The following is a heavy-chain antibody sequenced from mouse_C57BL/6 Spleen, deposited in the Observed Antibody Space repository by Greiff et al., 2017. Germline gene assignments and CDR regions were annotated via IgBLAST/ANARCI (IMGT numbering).Heavy chain of an antibody. CDR1: GFNIKDDY. J-gene: IGHJ4*01. CDR2: IDPENGDT. Sequence: VQLQQSGAELVRPGASVKLSCTASGFNIKDDYMHWVKQRPEQGLEWIGWIDPENGDTEYASKFQGKATITADTSSNTAYLQLSSLTSEDTAVYYCTTCPYYYGSSLYYAMDYWGKGTSVTVSS. D-gene: IGHD1-1*01. V-gene: IGHV14-4*01. CDR3: TTCPYYYGSSLYYAMDY.